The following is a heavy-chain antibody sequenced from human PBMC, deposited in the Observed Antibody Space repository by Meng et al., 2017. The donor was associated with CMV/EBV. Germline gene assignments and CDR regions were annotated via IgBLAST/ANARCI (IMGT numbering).Heavy chain of an antibody. CDR2: IYTSGST. CDR1: GGSISSYY. V-gene: IGHV4-4*07. Sequence: QGPVQEAGPGLVKASETLSLTCTVSGGSISSYYWSWIRQPAGKGLEWIGRIYTSGSTNYNPSLKSRVTMSVDTSKNQFSLKLSSVTAADTAVYYCARGGLYYYDSSGHFDYWGQGTLVTVSS. CDR3: ARGGLYYYDSSGHFDY. D-gene: IGHD3-22*01. J-gene: IGHJ4*02.